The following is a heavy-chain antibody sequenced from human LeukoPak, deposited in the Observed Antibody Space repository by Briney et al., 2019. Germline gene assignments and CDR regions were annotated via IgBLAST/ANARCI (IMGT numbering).Heavy chain of an antibody. D-gene: IGHD4-17*01. V-gene: IGHV3-30-3*01. CDR1: GFTFSNYA. Sequence: GGSLSLSCAASGFTFSNYAMHWVRQAPGKGLEWVAVISYDGSNKYYADSVKGRFTISRDNSKNTLYLQMNSLRAEDTAVFYCAREGTTVTSFDYWGQGTLVTVSS. CDR2: ISYDGSNK. CDR3: AREGTTVTSFDY. J-gene: IGHJ4*02.